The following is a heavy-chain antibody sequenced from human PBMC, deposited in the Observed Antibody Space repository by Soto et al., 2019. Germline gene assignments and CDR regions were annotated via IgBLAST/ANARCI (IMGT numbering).Heavy chain of an antibody. Sequence: PGGSLRLSCAASGFTFSDYYMSWIRQAPGKGLEWVSYISSSSSYTNYADSVKGRFTISRDNSKNTLYLQMNSLRAEDTAVYYCARRGSGSYYDYWGQGTLVTVSS. CDR3: ARRGSGSYYDY. J-gene: IGHJ4*02. V-gene: IGHV3-11*03. CDR1: GFTFSDYY. D-gene: IGHD1-26*01. CDR2: ISSSSSYT.